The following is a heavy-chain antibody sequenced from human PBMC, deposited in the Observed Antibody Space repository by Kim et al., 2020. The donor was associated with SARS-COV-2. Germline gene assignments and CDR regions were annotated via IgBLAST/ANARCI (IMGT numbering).Heavy chain of an antibody. CDR3: ARDPTETYYYDSSGYPFDY. CDR2: ISSSSSYI. V-gene: IGHV3-21*01. Sequence: GGSLRLSCAASGFTFSSYSMNWVRQAPGKGLEWVSSISSSSSYIYYADSVKGRFTISRDNAKNSLYLQMNSLRAEDTAVYYCARDPTETYYYDSSGYPFDYWGQGTLVTVSS. CDR1: GFTFSSYS. D-gene: IGHD3-22*01. J-gene: IGHJ4*02.